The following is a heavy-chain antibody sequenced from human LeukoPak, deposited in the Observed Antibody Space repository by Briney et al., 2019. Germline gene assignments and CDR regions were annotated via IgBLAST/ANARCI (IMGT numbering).Heavy chain of an antibody. V-gene: IGHV3-33*01. CDR3: ARSPTVVTRPIDY. J-gene: IGHJ4*02. CDR1: GFTFSSYG. D-gene: IGHD4-23*01. CDR2: IWYDGSNK. Sequence: GRSLRLSCAASGFTFSSYGMHWVRQAPGKGLEWVAVIWYDGSNKYYADSVKGRFTISRDNSKNTLYLQMNSLRAEDTAVYHCARSPTVVTRPIDYWGQGTLVTVSS.